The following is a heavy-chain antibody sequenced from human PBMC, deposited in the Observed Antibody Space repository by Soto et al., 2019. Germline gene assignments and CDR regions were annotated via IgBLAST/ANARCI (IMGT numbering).Heavy chain of an antibody. CDR3: ARASDFYDSSGYPGY. V-gene: IGHV1-69*13. Sequence: SVKVSCKASGGTFSSYAISWVRQAPGQGLEWMGGIIPIFGTANYAQKFQGRVTITADESTSTAYMELSSLRSEDTAVYYCARASDFYDSSGYPGYWGQGTLVTVSS. J-gene: IGHJ4*02. CDR1: GGTFSSYA. CDR2: IIPIFGTA. D-gene: IGHD3-22*01.